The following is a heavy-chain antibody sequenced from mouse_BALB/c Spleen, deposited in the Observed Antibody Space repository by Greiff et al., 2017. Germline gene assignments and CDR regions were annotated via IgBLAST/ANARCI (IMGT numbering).Heavy chain of an antibody. J-gene: IGHJ1*01. CDR1: GFTFSSFG. V-gene: IGHV5-17*02. CDR3: ARVGGGYFDV. D-gene: IGHD1-1*02. CDR2: ISSGSSTI. Sequence: EVKLVESGGGLVQPGGSRKLSCAASGFTFSSFGMHWVRQAPEKGLEWVAYISSGSSTIYYADTVKGRFTITSDNPRNTLFLQMTSLRSEDTAMYYCARVGGGYFDVWGAGTTVTVSS.